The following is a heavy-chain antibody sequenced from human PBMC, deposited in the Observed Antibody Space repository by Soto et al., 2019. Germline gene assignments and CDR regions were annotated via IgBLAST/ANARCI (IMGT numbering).Heavy chain of an antibody. CDR2: IKSKTAGGTT. D-gene: IGHD1-26*01. V-gene: IGHV3-15*01. J-gene: IGHJ4*02. CDR1: GFTFSNAW. Sequence: EVQLVESGGDLVKPGGSLRLSCAASGFTFSNAWMSWVHQAPGKGPEWVGRIKSKTAGGTTDYAATVKGRFTISRDDSKNTLYLQMNSLKTEVTAVYYCTTVIWSGSYYHRKYFDYLGQGTLVTVSS. CDR3: TTVIWSGSYYHRKYFDY.